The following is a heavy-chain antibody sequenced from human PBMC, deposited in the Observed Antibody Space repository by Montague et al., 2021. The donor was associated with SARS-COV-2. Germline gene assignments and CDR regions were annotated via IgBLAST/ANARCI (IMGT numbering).Heavy chain of an antibody. CDR3: ASSGITLTGLDAFDI. CDR1: GDSVSSKSVA. Sequence: CAISGDSVSSKSVAWNWIRQSPSGGLEWLGRTYYRSKWYSDYAESFKRRLVITPDTSKNQVSLQLNSVIPEDTAVYFCASSGITLTGLDAFDIWGQGTMVTVSS. V-gene: IGHV6-1*01. J-gene: IGHJ3*02. D-gene: IGHD3-9*01. CDR2: TYYRSKWYS.